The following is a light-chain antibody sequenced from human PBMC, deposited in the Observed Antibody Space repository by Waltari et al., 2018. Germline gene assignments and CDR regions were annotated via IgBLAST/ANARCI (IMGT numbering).Light chain of an antibody. CDR1: QSVSSY. Sequence: EIVLTQSPATLSLSPGERATHPCRASQSVSSYLAWYQQKPGQAPRLLIYDASNRATGIPARFSGSGSGTDFTLTISSLQAEDVAVYYCQQYYGVPYTFGQGTKLEI. V-gene: IGKV3-11*01. CDR2: DAS. CDR3: QQYYGVPYT. J-gene: IGKJ2*01.